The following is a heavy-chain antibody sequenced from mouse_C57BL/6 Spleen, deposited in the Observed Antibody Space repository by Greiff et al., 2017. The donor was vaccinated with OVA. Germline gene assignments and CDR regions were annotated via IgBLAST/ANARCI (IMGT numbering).Heavy chain of an antibody. V-gene: IGHV5-16*01. CDR2: INYDGSST. D-gene: IGHD2-4*01. J-gene: IGHJ2*01. CDR1: GFTFSDYY. Sequence: EVQLVESEGGLVQPGSSMKLSCTASGFTFSDYYMAWVRQVPEKGLEWVANINYDGSSTYYLDSLKSRFIISRDNAKNILYLQMSSLKSEDTATYYCARTYDYDDGYYFDYWGQGTTLTVSS. CDR3: ARTYDYDDGYYFDY.